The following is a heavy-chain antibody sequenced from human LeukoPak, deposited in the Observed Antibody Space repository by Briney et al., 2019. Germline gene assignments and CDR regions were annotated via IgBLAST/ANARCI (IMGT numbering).Heavy chain of an antibody. CDR3: ARTLYCSGTTCYSPELFHS. J-gene: IGHJ1*01. D-gene: IGHD2-15*01. CDR2: IYHSGKT. V-gene: IGHV4-38-2*01. CDR1: GYSISSGYH. Sequence: SETLYLTCAVSGYSISSGYHWGWVRQPPGKGLEWIGSIYHSGKTYYNPSLKSRVTISVDTSMNQFSLKLSSVTAADTAVYYCARTLYCSGTTCYSPELFHSWGQGTVVTVSS.